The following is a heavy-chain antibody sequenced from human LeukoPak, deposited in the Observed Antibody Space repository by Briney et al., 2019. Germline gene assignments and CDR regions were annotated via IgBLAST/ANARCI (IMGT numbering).Heavy chain of an antibody. J-gene: IGHJ4*02. CDR2: IHPSGSL. CDR1: GGSFSDYY. D-gene: IGHD3-22*01. Sequence: PSETLSLTCAVYGGSFSDYYWSWIRQPPGKGLEWIGEIHPSGSLDYNPPLKSRVTISVDTSKNQFSLKMNSVTAADTAVYYCARGTDRSKIAYWGQGTLVTVSS. CDR3: ARGTDRSKIAY. V-gene: IGHV4-34*01.